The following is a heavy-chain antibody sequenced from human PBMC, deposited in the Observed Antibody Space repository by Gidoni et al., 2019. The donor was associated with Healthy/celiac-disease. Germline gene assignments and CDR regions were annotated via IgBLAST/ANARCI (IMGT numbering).Heavy chain of an antibody. CDR1: GFTFSSYS. CDR2: ISSSSSYI. D-gene: IGHD3-10*01. Sequence: EVQLVESGGGLVKPGGSLRLSCAASGFTFSSYSMNWVRQAPGKGLEWVSSISSSSSYIYYADSVKGRFTIFRDNAKNSLYLQMNSLRAEDTAVYYCATSYYGSGSRRNPWGQGTLVTVSS. J-gene: IGHJ5*02. V-gene: IGHV3-21*01. CDR3: ATSYYGSGSRRNP.